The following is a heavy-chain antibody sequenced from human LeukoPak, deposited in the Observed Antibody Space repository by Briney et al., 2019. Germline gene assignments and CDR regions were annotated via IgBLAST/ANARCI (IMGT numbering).Heavy chain of an antibody. CDR1: GGSIRSYY. Sequence: SGTLSLTCTVSGGSIRSYYWSWIRQPPGKGLEWIGYIYYSGSTNYNPSLKSRVSISVDTSKNQFSLKLSSVTAADTAVYYCARTGSTVTMLYPFDHWGQGTLVTVSS. J-gene: IGHJ4*02. CDR2: IYYSGST. D-gene: IGHD4-17*01. V-gene: IGHV4-59*01. CDR3: ARTGSTVTMLYPFDH.